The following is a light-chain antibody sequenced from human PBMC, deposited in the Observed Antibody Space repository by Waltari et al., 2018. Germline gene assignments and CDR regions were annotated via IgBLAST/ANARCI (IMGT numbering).Light chain of an antibody. CDR3: RQYGNSPWT. Sequence: EVVLTQSPGTLSLSAGERATLSCRASQRISSTYLAWYQHKPGQAPTLLGNGTSSRATGVPDRFSGSGSAKHFTLTISRLEPEDFAVYYCRQYGNSPWTFGQGTKVEVK. CDR2: GTS. V-gene: IGKV3-20*01. CDR1: QRISSTY. J-gene: IGKJ1*01.